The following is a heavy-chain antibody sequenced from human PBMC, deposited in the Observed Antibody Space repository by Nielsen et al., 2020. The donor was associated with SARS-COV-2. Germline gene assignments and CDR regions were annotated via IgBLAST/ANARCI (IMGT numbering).Heavy chain of an antibody. CDR1: GYTFTSYD. CDR3: ARRADYYDSSAYYY. V-gene: IGHV1-8*01. Sequence: ASVNVSCKASGYTFTSYDINWVRQATGQGLEWMGWMNPNSGNTGYAQKFKGRVTMTRDTSISTAYMELSSLTSEDTAVYYCARRADYYDSSAYYYWGQGILVTVSS. J-gene: IGHJ4*02. D-gene: IGHD3-22*01. CDR2: MNPNSGNT.